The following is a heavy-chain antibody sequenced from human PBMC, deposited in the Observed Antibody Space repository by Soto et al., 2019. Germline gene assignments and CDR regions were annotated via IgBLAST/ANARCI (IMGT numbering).Heavy chain of an antibody. CDR3: ARRPLTYYYGSGSYYDYYYYYYMDV. J-gene: IGHJ6*03. CDR1: GGSFSGYY. CDR2: INHSGST. Sequence: SETLSLTCAVYGGSFSGYYWSWIRQPPGKGLEWIGEINHSGSTNYNPSLKSRVTISVDTSKNQFSLKLSSVTAADTAVYYCARRPLTYYYGSGSYYDYYYYYYMDVWGKETTVTISS. D-gene: IGHD3-10*01. V-gene: IGHV4-34*01.